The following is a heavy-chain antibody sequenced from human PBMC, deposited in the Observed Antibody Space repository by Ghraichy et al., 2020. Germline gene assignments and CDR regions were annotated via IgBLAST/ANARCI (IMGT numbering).Heavy chain of an antibody. CDR2: IYPGDSDT. CDR1: GYSFTSYW. Sequence: GESLNISCKGSGYSFTSYWIGWVRQMPGKGLEWMGIIYPGDSDTRYSPSFQGQVTISADKSISTAYLQWSSLKASDTAMYYCASPIRDYDSSGYYDAFDIWGQGTMVTVSS. V-gene: IGHV5-51*01. J-gene: IGHJ3*02. CDR3: ASPIRDYDSSGYYDAFDI. D-gene: IGHD3-22*01.